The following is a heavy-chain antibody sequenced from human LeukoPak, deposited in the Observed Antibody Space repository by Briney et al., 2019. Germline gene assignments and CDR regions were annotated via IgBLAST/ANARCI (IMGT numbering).Heavy chain of an antibody. D-gene: IGHD3-22*01. Sequence: SVKVPCKASGGTFSSYAISWVRQAPGQGLEWMGGIIPIFGTANYAQRFQSRVTITADESTSTAYMELSSLRSEDTAVYYCARAYDYHDSSATDAFDIWGQGTMVTVSS. CDR3: ARAYDYHDSSATDAFDI. CDR2: IIPIFGTA. V-gene: IGHV1-69*13. CDR1: GGTFSSYA. J-gene: IGHJ3*02.